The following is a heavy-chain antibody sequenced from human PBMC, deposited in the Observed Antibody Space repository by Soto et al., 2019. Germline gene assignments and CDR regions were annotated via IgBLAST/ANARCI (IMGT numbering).Heavy chain of an antibody. J-gene: IGHJ4*01. CDR3: ARLTKGYCSGNICFPF. Sequence: QLQLQESGPGLVKPSETLSLTYTVSGGSISSSSHYWGWIRQPPGKGLEWIGSMYYSGNTYYNPSLTSRGTISVDTSKSQFSLTLSSVTAADTAVYYCARLTKGYCSGNICFPFWGHGTLVTVSS. CDR1: GGSISSSSHY. CDR2: MYYSGNT. V-gene: IGHV4-39*01. D-gene: IGHD2-15*01.